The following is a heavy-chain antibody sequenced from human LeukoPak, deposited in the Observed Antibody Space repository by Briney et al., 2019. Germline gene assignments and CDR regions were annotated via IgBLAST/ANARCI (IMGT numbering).Heavy chain of an antibody. CDR3: ARALYSDYYSYLNWFDP. V-gene: IGHV1-18*01. D-gene: IGHD5-12*01. CDR1: GYTFSNYG. CDR2: ISAYNGDT. J-gene: IGHJ5*02. Sequence: ASVKVSCKASGYTFSNYGISWVRQAPGQGLEWMGWISAYNGDTNYAQKLQGRVTMTTDTSTSTAYMELRSLRSDDTAIYYCARALYSDYYSYLNWFDPWGQGTLVTVSS.